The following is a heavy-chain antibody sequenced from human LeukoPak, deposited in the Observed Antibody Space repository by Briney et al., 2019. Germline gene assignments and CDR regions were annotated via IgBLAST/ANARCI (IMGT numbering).Heavy chain of an antibody. CDR2: ISGSGGST. D-gene: IGHD6-19*01. CDR3: AKDRAFGYSSGWYEYYFDY. J-gene: IGHJ4*02. CDR1: GFTFSSYA. Sequence: PGGSLRLSCAASGFTFSSYAMSWVRQAPGKGLEWVSAISGSGGSTYYADSVKGRFTISRDNSKNTLYLQMNSLGAEDTAVYYCAKDRAFGYSSGWYEYYFDYWGQGTLVTVSS. V-gene: IGHV3-23*01.